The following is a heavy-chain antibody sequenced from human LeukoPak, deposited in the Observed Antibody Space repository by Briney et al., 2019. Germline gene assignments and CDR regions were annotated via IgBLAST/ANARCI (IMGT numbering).Heavy chain of an antibody. Sequence: PSETLSLTCTVSGYSISSGYYGGWIRQPPGKGLEWIGSIYHSGSTYYNPSLKSRVTISVDTSKNQFSLKLSSVTAADTAVYYCATQDAYYGSTYWGQGTLVTVSS. V-gene: IGHV4-38-2*02. J-gene: IGHJ4*02. D-gene: IGHD3-10*01. CDR2: IYHSGST. CDR3: ATQDAYYGSTY. CDR1: GYSISSGYY.